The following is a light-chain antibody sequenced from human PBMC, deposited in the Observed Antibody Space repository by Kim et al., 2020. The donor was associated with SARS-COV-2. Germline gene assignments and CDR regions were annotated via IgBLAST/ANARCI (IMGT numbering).Light chain of an antibody. CDR3: QQYNSYSPT. CDR2: GAS. Sequence: SSVGDRVTIACRASQGINTWLAWYQQKPGKAPRLLIYGASTLQTGVPSRFSGSGSGAEFALTINNLQPDDFAAYYCQQYNSYSPTFGQGTKVDIK. V-gene: IGKV1-5*01. CDR1: QGINTW. J-gene: IGKJ1*01.